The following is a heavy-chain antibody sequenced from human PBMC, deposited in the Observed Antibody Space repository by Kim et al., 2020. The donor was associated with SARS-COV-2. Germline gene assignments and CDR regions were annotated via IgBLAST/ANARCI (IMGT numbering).Heavy chain of an antibody. J-gene: IGHJ6*02. V-gene: IGHV3-33*01. D-gene: IGHD6-19*01. CDR1: GFTFSSYG. CDR2: IWYDGSNK. CDR3: ARDPSERGWYHYYYYYGMDV. Sequence: GGSLRLSCAASGFTFSSYGMHWVRQAPGKGLEWVAVIWYDGSNKYYADSVKGRFTISRDNSKNTLYLQMNSLRAEDTAVYYCARDPSERGWYHYYYYYGMDVWGQGTTVTVPS.